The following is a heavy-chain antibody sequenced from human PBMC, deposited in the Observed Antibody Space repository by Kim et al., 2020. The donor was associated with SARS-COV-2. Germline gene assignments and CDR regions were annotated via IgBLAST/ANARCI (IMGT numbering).Heavy chain of an antibody. V-gene: IGHV4-39*07. CDR1: GGSISSSSYY. CDR2: IYYSGST. CDR3: ARPNVDTAMDY. J-gene: IGHJ4*02. D-gene: IGHD5-18*01. Sequence: SETLSLTCTVSGGSISSSSYYWGWIRQPPGKGLEWIGSIYYSGSTYYNPSLKSRVTISVDTSKNQFSLKLSSVTAADTAVYYCARPNVDTAMDYWGQGTLVTVSS.